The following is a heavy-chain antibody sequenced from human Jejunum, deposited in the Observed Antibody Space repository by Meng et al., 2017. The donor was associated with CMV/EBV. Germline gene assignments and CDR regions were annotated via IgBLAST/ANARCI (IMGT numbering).Heavy chain of an antibody. Sequence: GSSSSSSYYWGWIRQPPGKGLEWIGSINYSGSTNYKPSLKSRVTISLDTSKNQFSLRLTSVTAADTAVYYCARRPIAVAGRDWFDPWGQGTLVTVSS. J-gene: IGHJ5*02. CDR2: INYSGST. CDR3: ARRPIAVAGRDWFDP. CDR1: GSSSSSSYY. V-gene: IGHV4-39*07. D-gene: IGHD6-19*01.